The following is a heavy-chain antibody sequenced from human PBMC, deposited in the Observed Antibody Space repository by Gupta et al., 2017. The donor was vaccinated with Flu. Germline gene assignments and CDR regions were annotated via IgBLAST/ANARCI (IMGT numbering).Heavy chain of an antibody. J-gene: IGHJ4*03. CDR3: AREGYGSPSEPGPLDY. CDR2: ISSSSEYI. Sequence: EVHLVESGGGLVKPGGSLRLSCAASGSPFRSFNITWVRQAPGKGLEWVPFISSSSEYIYYADAVKGRFTISRDNAKNSLYLQMNSLRAEDTAVYYCAREGYGSPSEPGPLDYWGHGTLVTVSS. V-gene: IGHV3-21*01. D-gene: IGHD6-19*01. CDR1: GSPFRSFN.